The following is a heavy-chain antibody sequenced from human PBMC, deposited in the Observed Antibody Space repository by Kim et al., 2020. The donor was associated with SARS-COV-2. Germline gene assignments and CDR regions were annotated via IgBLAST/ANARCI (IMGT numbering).Heavy chain of an antibody. J-gene: IGHJ4*02. V-gene: IGHV3-23*01. Sequence: AASVKGRFTISRNNSKNTLYLQMNTLRAEDTAVYYCAKDIYASRPYFFDYWGQGTPVTVSS. D-gene: IGHD4-17*01. CDR3: AKDIYASRPYFFDY.